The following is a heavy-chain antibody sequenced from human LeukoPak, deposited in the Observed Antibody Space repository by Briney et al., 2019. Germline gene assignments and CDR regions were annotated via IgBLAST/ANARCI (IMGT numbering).Heavy chain of an antibody. CDR2: IYYSGST. CDR3: ARVHSGGDLDY. D-gene: IGHD4-23*01. Sequence: SETLSLTCTVSGGSISSSSYYWGWIRQPPGKGLEWIGSIYYSGSTYYNPSLKSRVTISVDTSKNQFSLKLSSVTAADTAVYYCARVHSGGDLDYWGQGTLVTVSS. CDR1: GGSISSSSYY. V-gene: IGHV4-39*07. J-gene: IGHJ4*02.